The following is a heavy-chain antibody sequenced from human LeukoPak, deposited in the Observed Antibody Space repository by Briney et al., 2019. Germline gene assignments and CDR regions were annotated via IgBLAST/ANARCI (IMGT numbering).Heavy chain of an antibody. CDR2: INSDGSST. J-gene: IGHJ4*02. CDR1: GFTFSSYW. V-gene: IGHV3-74*01. CDR3: ARVSPELYTYFDY. D-gene: IGHD1-1*01. Sequence: GGSLRLSCAASGFTFSSYWMHWVRQAPGKGLVWVSRINSDGSSTSYADSVKGRFTISRDNAKNTLYLQMNSLRAEDTAVYYCARVSPELYTYFDYWGQGTLVTVSS.